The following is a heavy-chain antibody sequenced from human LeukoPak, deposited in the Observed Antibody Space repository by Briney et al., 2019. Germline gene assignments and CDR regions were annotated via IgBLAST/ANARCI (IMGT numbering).Heavy chain of an antibody. Sequence: SETLSLTCAVYGGSFSGYYWSWIRQPPGKGLEWIGEINHSGSTYYNPSLKSRVTISVDRSKNQFSLKLSSVTAADTAVYYCARGHYYDSSGYYGGYYYYGMDVWGQGTTVTVSS. D-gene: IGHD3-22*01. J-gene: IGHJ6*02. CDR1: GGSFSGYY. V-gene: IGHV4-34*01. CDR3: ARGHYYDSSGYYGGYYYYGMDV. CDR2: INHSGST.